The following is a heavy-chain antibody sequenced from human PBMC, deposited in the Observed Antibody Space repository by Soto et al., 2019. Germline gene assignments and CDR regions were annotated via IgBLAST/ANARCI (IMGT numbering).Heavy chain of an antibody. Sequence: PSETLSLTCTVSGGSISSGGYYWSWIRQHPGKGLEWIGYIYYSGSTYYNPSLKSRVTISVDTSKNQFSLKLSSVTAADTAVYYCARAPAAMVVDYYYYGMDVWGQGTTVTVSS. CDR3: ARAPAAMVVDYYYYGMDV. CDR2: IYYSGST. CDR1: GGSISSGGYY. D-gene: IGHD2-2*01. V-gene: IGHV4-31*03. J-gene: IGHJ6*02.